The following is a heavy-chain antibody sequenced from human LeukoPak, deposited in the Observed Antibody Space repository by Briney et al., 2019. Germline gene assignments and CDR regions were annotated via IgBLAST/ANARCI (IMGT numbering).Heavy chain of an antibody. CDR2: ISGSGGST. Sequence: GGSLRLSCAASGFTFSSYAMSWVRQAPGKGLEWVSAISGSGGSTYYADTVKGRFSISRDNSKNTLYLQMNSLRAEDTAVYYCAKDPDIVGATTPDYWGQGTLVTVSS. D-gene: IGHD1-26*01. CDR1: GFTFSSYA. V-gene: IGHV3-23*01. CDR3: AKDPDIVGATTPDY. J-gene: IGHJ4*02.